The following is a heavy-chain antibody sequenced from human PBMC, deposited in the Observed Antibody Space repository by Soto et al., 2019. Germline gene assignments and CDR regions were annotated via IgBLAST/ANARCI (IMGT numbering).Heavy chain of an antibody. V-gene: IGHV1-18*01. J-gene: IGHJ4*02. D-gene: IGHD6-6*01. CDR3: ARDRLHTSSSITFDY. Sequence: GASMKVSCKASGYTFSTYAIGWGRPAPGQWLEWMGWISTYDGNTDYAQNLQGRVTMTTDTSTNTAYMELRSLRSDDTAVYYCARDRLHTSSSITFDYWGQGALVTVSS. CDR2: ISTYDGNT. CDR1: GYTFSTYA.